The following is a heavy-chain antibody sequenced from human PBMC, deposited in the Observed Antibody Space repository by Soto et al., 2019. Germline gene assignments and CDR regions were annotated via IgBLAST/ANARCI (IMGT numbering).Heavy chain of an antibody. D-gene: IGHD2-2*01. Sequence: SVKVSCKASGGTFSSYAISWVRQAPGQGLEWMGGIIPIFGTANYAQKFQGRVTITADESTSTAYMGLSSLRSEDTAVYYCARVGDCSSTSCRPLGAFDIWGQGTMVTVSS. CDR1: GGTFSSYA. CDR2: IIPIFGTA. CDR3: ARVGDCSSTSCRPLGAFDI. J-gene: IGHJ3*02. V-gene: IGHV1-69*13.